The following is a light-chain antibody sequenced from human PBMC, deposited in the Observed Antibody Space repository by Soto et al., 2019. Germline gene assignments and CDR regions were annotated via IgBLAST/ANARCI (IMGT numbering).Light chain of an antibody. Sequence: DIQVTQSPSTLSAYVGDRVIITCRASQNVNIWLAWYQQRPREAPKLLIYKTSSFESGVPSRFRESGLGTDLTLTTSCLKHDDFRSCVCLQCQSQPYSFDQETKLDVK. CDR1: QNVNIW. CDR2: KTS. V-gene: IGKV1-5*03. J-gene: IGKJ2*01. CDR3: LQCQSQPYS.